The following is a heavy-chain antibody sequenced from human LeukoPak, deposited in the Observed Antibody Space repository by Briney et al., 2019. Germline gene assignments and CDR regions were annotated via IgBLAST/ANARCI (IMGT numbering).Heavy chain of an antibody. CDR1: GNTFTSYG. D-gene: IGHD6-13*01. CDR2: ISVYNGDT. Sequence: ASGKVSCKAIGNTFTSYGISWVRQAPGQGLEWMGWISVYNGDTNYAQKLQGRVTLTTDSSTSTVYLELRSLSSDDTAVYYCARDRHIAAAGTPFDYWGQGTLVTVSS. CDR3: ARDRHIAAAGTPFDY. V-gene: IGHV1-18*01. J-gene: IGHJ4*02.